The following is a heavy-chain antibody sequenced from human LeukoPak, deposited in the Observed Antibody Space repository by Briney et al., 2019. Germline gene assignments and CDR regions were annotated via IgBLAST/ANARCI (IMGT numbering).Heavy chain of an antibody. CDR2: IYPGDSDT. Sequence: GESLKISCKGSGYSLTSYWIGWVRQMPGKGLEWMGIIYPGDSDTRYSPSFQGQVTISADKSISTAYLQWSSLKASDTAMYYCATAGGDSSGLDAFDIWGQGTMVTVSS. D-gene: IGHD3-22*01. J-gene: IGHJ3*02. V-gene: IGHV5-51*01. CDR3: ATAGGDSSGLDAFDI. CDR1: GYSLTSYW.